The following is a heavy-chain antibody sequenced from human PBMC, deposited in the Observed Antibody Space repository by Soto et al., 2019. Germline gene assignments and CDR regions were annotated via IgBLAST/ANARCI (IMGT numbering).Heavy chain of an antibody. J-gene: IGHJ4*02. CDR1: GGTFSSYA. CDR3: ARDAEPHDYGRGYIDY. D-gene: IGHD4-17*01. V-gene: IGHV1-69*13. CDR2: IIPIFGTA. Sequence: ASVKVSCKASGGTFSSYAISWVRQAPGQGLEWMGGIIPIFGTANYAQKFQGRVTITADESTSTAYMELSSLRSEDTAVYYCARDAEPHDYGRGYIDYWGQGTLVTVSS.